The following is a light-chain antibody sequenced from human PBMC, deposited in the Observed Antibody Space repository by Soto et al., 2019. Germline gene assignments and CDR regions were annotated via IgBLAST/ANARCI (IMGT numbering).Light chain of an antibody. CDR1: QTVSSN. V-gene: IGKV3-15*01. CDR3: QQNNDWPS. J-gene: IGKJ3*01. Sequence: EIVMTQSPATLSVSPGDRATLSCRASQTVSSNLAWYQQKPGQAPRLLIYGASTRATGIPARFSGSGSGTEFTLTISSLQSEDFAVYYCQQNNDWPSLGPGTKVDMK. CDR2: GAS.